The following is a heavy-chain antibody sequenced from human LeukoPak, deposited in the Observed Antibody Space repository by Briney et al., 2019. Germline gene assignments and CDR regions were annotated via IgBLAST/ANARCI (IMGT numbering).Heavy chain of an antibody. V-gene: IGHV4-59*05. CDR2: IYYSGSV. J-gene: IGHJ5*02. Sequence: SETLSLTCTVSGGSISSYYWSWIRQPPGKGLEWIGSIYYSGSVYYNPSFRSRLTQSVDSSKNQFSLKLTSVTAADTAVYYCATIAVAGKWFDPWGQGTLVTVSS. D-gene: IGHD6-19*01. CDR1: GGSISSYY. CDR3: ATIAVAGKWFDP.